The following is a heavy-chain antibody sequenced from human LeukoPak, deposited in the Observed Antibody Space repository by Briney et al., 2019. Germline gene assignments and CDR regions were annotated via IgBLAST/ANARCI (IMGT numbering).Heavy chain of an antibody. CDR2: ISSSSSSTI. CDR3: ARDSVWGFDY. V-gene: IGHV3-48*01. Sequence: GGPLGFSCAASGFPFSSYGWNWVRKAPGKGWEWVSYISSSSSSTIYYADSVKGRFTISRDNAKNSLYLQMNSLRAEDTAVYYCARDSVWGFDYWGQGTLVTVSS. J-gene: IGHJ4*02. D-gene: IGHD5/OR15-5a*01. CDR1: GFPFSSYG.